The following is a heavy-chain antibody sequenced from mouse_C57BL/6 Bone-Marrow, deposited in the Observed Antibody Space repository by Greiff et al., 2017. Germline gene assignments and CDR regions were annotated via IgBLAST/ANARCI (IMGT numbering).Heavy chain of an antibody. D-gene: IGHD2-3*01. CDR2: INPDSSTI. CDR1: GIDFSRYW. CDR3: ARPRDVYFYFDY. J-gene: IGHJ2*01. V-gene: IGHV4-1*01. Sequence: AASGIDFSRYWMSWVRRAPGKGLEWIGEINPDSSTINYAPSLKDKFIISRDNAKNTLYLQMSKVRSEDTALYYCARPRDVYFYFDYWGQGTTLTVSS.